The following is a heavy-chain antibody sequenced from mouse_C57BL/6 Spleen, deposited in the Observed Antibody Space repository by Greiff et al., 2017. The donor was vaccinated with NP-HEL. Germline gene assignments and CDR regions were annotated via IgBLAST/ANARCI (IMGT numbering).Heavy chain of an antibody. CDR2: IYPGSGST. V-gene: IGHV1-55*01. D-gene: IGHD3-2*02. CDR1: GYTFNSYW. CDR3: ARGGGSGYIYAMDY. Sequence: VQLQQSGAELVKPGASVKMSCKASGYTFNSYWITWVKQRPGQGLEWIGDIYPGSGSTNYNEKFKSKATLTVDTSSSTAYMQLSSLTSEDSAVYYSARGGGSGYIYAMDYWGQGTSVTVSS. J-gene: IGHJ4*01.